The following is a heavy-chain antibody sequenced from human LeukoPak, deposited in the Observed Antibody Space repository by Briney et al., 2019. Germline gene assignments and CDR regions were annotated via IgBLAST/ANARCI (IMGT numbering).Heavy chain of an antibody. D-gene: IGHD3-9*01. CDR2: MKSKPDGETT. CDR1: GINFSKAW. J-gene: IGHJ4*02. Sequence: PGGSLRLSCAASGINFSKAWMTWVRQTPGKGLEWLGLMKSKPDGETTIYAAPVKDRFTISRDDSTSTLYLQMNSLKTEDTGVYYCVTDLTTYWGQGTLVTVSP. V-gene: IGHV3-15*01. CDR3: VTDLTTY.